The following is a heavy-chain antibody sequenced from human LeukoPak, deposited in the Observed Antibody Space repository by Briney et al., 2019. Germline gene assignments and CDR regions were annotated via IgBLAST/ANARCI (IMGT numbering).Heavy chain of an antibody. Sequence: SVKVSCKASGGTFSSYAISWVRQAPGQGLEWMGGIIPIFGTANYAQKFQGRVTITADESTSTAYMELSSLRSEDTAVYYCARVEDYYDSSGYFFDLWGRGTLVTVSS. CDR1: GGTFSSYA. D-gene: IGHD3-22*01. V-gene: IGHV1-69*13. J-gene: IGHJ2*01. CDR2: IIPIFGTA. CDR3: ARVEDYYDSSGYFFDL.